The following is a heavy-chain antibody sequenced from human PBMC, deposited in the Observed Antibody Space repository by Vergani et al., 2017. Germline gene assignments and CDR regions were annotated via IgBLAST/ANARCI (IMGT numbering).Heavy chain of an antibody. CDR3: AHLDVLYGSGSYQFDY. J-gene: IGHJ4*02. V-gene: IGHV2-5*02. CDR1: GFSLSTSGVG. D-gene: IGHD3-10*01. CDR2: IYWDDDK. Sequence: QITLKESGPTLVKPTQTLTLTCTFSGFSLSTSGVGVGWIRQPPGKALEWLALIYWDDDKRYSPSLKSRLTITKVTSKNQVVLTMTNMDPVDTATYYCAHLDVLYGSGSYQFDYWGQGTLVTVSS.